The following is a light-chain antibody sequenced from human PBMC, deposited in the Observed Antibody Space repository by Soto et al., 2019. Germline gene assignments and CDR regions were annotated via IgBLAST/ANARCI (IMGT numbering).Light chain of an antibody. Sequence: EIVLTQSPGTLSLSPGERATLSCRASQSVSSSYLAWYQQKPGQAPRLLIYDASSRATDIPDRFSGSGSGTDFTLTISRLEPEDFAVYYCQQYGSSGTFGQGTKVDIK. CDR3: QQYGSSGT. CDR2: DAS. V-gene: IGKV3-20*01. J-gene: IGKJ1*01. CDR1: QSVSSSY.